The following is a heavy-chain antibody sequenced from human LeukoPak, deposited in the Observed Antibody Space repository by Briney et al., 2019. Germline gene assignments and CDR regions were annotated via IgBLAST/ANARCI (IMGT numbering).Heavy chain of an antibody. V-gene: IGHV4-39*07. CDR2: IYYSGST. D-gene: IGHD6-19*01. CDR3: ARGRKAVTEPYYFDY. J-gene: IGHJ4*02. CDR1: GGPISSSSYY. Sequence: PSETLSLTCTVSGGPISSSSYYWGWIRQPPGKGLEWIGSIYYSGSTNYNPSLKSRVTISVDKSKNQFSLKLSSVTAADTAVYYCARGRKAVTEPYYFDYWGQGTLVTVSS.